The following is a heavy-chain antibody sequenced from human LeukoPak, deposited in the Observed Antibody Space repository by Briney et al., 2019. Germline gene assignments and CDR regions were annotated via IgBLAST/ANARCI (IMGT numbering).Heavy chain of an antibody. J-gene: IGHJ3*02. Sequence: SETLSLTCTVSGGSISSYYWSWIRQPPGKGLEWIGYIYYSGSTNYNPSLKSRVTISVDTSKNQFSLKLSSVTAADTAVYYYASYSIAAEPDAFDIWGQGTMVTVSS. CDR3: ASYSIAAEPDAFDI. D-gene: IGHD6-13*01. V-gene: IGHV4-59*08. CDR1: GGSISSYY. CDR2: IYYSGST.